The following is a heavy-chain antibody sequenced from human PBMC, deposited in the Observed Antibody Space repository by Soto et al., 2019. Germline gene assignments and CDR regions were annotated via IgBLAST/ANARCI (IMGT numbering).Heavy chain of an antibody. V-gene: IGHV3-30*18. CDR2: ISYDGSNK. D-gene: IGHD1-26*01. J-gene: IGHJ4*02. Sequence: QVQLVESGGGVVQPGRSLRLSCAASGFTFSSYGMHWVRQAPGKGLEWVAVISYDGSNKYYADSVKGRFTISRDNSKNTLYLQRNSVRAEDTGVYCCAKGWGGGGSYPDWGQGTLVTVSS. CDR1: GFTFSSYG. CDR3: AKGWGGGGSYPD.